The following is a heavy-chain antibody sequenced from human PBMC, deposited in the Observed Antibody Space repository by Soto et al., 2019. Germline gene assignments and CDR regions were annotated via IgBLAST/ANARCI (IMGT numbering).Heavy chain of an antibody. V-gene: IGHV3-33*01. CDR3: VRVDKGWFDP. J-gene: IGHJ5*02. Sequence: QVQLAESGGGVVQPGRSLRLSCEASGFAFSSYGMHWVRQAPGKGLEWGAVIWSDGSKTYYADSVKGRFTISRESSQNTLSLQMNSLRVEDTAVYYCVRVDKGWFDPWGQGTPVTVSS. CDR1: GFAFSSYG. CDR2: IWSDGSKT.